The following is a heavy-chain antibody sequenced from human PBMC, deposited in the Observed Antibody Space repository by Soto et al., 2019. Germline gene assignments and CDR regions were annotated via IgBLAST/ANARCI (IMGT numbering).Heavy chain of an antibody. J-gene: IGHJ5*02. CDR3: ARDGCSGGSCYIGWFDP. CDR2: SSPIFGTA. D-gene: IGHD2-15*01. V-gene: IGHV1-69*01. Sequence: QVQLVQSGAEVKKPGSSVKVFCKASGGTFSSYAISWVRQAPGQGLEWMGGSSPIFGTANYAQKFQGSVTITADESTRTAYMELSSLRSEDTAVYYCARDGCSGGSCYIGWFDPWGQGTLVTVSS. CDR1: GGTFSSYA.